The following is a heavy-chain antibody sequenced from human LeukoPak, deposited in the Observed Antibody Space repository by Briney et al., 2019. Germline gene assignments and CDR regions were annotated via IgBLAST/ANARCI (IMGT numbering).Heavy chain of an antibody. J-gene: IGHJ6*02. CDR1: GGSISSGGYY. D-gene: IGHD3-22*01. CDR2: IYYSGST. CDR3: ARVINYYDSSGYEGMDV. Sequence: PSETLSLTCTVSGGSISSGGYYWSWIRQHPGKGLEWIGYIYYSGSTYYNPSLKSRVTISVDTSKNQFSLKLSSVTAADTAVYYCARVINYYDSSGYEGMDVWGQGTTVTVSS. V-gene: IGHV4-31*03.